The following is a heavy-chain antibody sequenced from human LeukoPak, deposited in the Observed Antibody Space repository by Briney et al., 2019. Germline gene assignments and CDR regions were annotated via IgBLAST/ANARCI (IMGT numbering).Heavy chain of an antibody. Sequence: PGGSLRLSCAASGFTFSSYWMHWVRQAPGKGLVWVSRINSDGSDISYADSVKGRFTISRDNAKNTLYLQVNSLRAEDTAVYYCSKGGFYNWGSFDSWGQGALVTVSS. CDR1: GFTFSSYW. CDR3: SKGGFYNWGSFDS. D-gene: IGHD3-16*01. J-gene: IGHJ4*02. CDR2: INSDGSDI. V-gene: IGHV3-74*01.